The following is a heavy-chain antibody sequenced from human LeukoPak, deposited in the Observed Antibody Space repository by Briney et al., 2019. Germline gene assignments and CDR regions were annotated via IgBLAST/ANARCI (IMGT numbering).Heavy chain of an antibody. CDR1: GGSISSYY. CDR3: ARRRGASYYYGSGFNWFDP. CDR2: IYYSGST. D-gene: IGHD3-10*01. J-gene: IGHJ5*02. Sequence: PSETLSLTCTVSGGSISSYYWSWIRQPPGKGLEWIGYIYYSGSTNYNPSLKSRVTISVDTSKNQFSLKLSSVTAADTAVYYCARRRGASYYYGSGFNWFDPWGQGTLVTVSS. V-gene: IGHV4-59*12.